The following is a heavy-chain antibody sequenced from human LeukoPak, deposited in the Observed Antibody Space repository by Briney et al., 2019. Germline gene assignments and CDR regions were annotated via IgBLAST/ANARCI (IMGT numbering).Heavy chain of an antibody. CDR1: GFIFSSYW. CDR2: IKEDGSEK. Sequence: GGSLRLSCAASGFIFSSYWMAWVRQAPGKGLEWVANIKEDGSEKNYVDSVKGRFTISRDNSKNTLYLQMNSLRAEDTAVYYCAREAMVRGVIPYWGQGTLVTVSS. CDR3: AREAMVRGVIPY. D-gene: IGHD3-10*01. V-gene: IGHV3-7*01. J-gene: IGHJ4*02.